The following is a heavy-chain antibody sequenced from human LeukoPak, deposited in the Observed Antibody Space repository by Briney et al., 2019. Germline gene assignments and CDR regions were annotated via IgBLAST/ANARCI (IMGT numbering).Heavy chain of an antibody. CDR2: TYYRSKWYN. Sequence: SQTLSLTCAISGDSVSSNSAAWNWIRQSPSIGLEWLGRTYYRSKWYNDYAVSVKSRITINPDTSKNQFSLQLNSVTPEDTAVYYCARDLGYSSSWSKARYYGMDVWGQGTTVTVSS. CDR1: GDSVSSNSAA. J-gene: IGHJ6*02. V-gene: IGHV6-1*01. CDR3: ARDLGYSSSWSKARYYGMDV. D-gene: IGHD6-13*01.